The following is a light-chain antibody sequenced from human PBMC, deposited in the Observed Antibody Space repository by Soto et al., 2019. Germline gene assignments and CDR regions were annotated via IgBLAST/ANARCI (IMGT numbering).Light chain of an antibody. V-gene: IGKV3-11*01. CDR1: QSIDTY. CDR3: QQRSSWPRA. J-gene: IGKJ4*01. Sequence: EIVLTQSPATLSLSLGERATLSCRASQSIDTYLVWYQHKPGQPPRLLIYDTSKRATGIPDRFSGSGSGTEFTPTISSLAPEDFALSYCQQRSSWPRAFGGGTKVEIK. CDR2: DTS.